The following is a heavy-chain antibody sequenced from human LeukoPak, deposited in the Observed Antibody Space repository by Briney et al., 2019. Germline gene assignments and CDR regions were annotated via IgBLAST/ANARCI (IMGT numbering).Heavy chain of an antibody. D-gene: IGHD2-15*01. CDR2: IKQDGSEK. Sequence: GGSLRLSCAASGFTFSSYWMSWVRQAPGKGLEWVANIKQDGSEKYYVDSVKGRFTISRDNSKNTLYLQMNSLRAEDTAVYYCAKDSAMGVYCSGGSCYLQADAFDIWGQGTMVTVSS. CDR3: AKDSAMGVYCSGGSCYLQADAFDI. V-gene: IGHV3-7*03. CDR1: GFTFSSYW. J-gene: IGHJ3*02.